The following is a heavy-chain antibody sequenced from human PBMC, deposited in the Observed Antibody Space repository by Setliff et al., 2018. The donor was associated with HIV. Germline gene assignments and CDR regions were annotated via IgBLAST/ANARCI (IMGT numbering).Heavy chain of an antibody. Sequence: GESLRLSCLASGFTFTGLTFTDYNMHWVRQAPGKGLEWVAFISYDGSNKYHADSVKGRFTISRDNSKNTLYLQMNSLRAEDTALYYCARDSSIAALNAFDIWGQGTMVTVSS. CDR3: ARDSSIAALNAFDI. J-gene: IGHJ3*02. D-gene: IGHD6-6*01. V-gene: IGHV3-30*03. CDR1: GFTFTGLTFTDYN. CDR2: ISYDGSNK.